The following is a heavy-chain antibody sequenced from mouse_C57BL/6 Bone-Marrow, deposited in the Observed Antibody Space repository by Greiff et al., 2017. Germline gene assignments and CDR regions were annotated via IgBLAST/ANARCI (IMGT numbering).Heavy chain of an antibody. J-gene: IGHJ3*01. CDR1: GYTFTSYY. V-gene: IGHV1-12*01. D-gene: IGHD1-1*01. Sequence: LQQSGAELVRPGASVKMSCKASGYTFTSYYMHWVKQTPRQGLEWIGDIYPADGDTSYNQKFKGKDTLTVDKSSSTAYMQLSSLTSEDSAVXFGARTLNYCGSSRGDLADWGQGTLVTVSA. CDR3: ARTLNYCGSSRGDLAD. CDR2: IYPADGDT.